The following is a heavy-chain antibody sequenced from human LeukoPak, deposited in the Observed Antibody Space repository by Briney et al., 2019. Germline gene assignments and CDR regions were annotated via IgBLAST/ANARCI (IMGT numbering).Heavy chain of an antibody. CDR3: AKGRCSGGSCYGRGFDY. V-gene: IGHV3-74*01. D-gene: IGHD2-15*01. CDR1: GFTFSSYW. CDR2: INSDGSST. J-gene: IGHJ4*02. Sequence: GGSLRLSCAASGFTFSSYWRHWVRQAPGKGLVWVSRINSDGSSTSYADSVKGRFTISRDNAKNTLYLQMNSLRAEDTAVYYCAKGRCSGGSCYGRGFDYWGQGTLVTVSS.